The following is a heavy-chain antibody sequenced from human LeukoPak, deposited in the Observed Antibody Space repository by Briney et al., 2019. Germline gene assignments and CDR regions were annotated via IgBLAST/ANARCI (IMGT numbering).Heavy chain of an antibody. D-gene: IGHD2-15*01. J-gene: IGHJ4*02. CDR2: IIPILGIA. Sequence: SVKVSCKASGGTFSSYTISWVRQAPGQGLEWMGRIIPILGIANYAQKFQGRVTMTRDTSTSTVYMELSSLRSEDTAVYYYARELGVVAPGDYWGQGTLVTVSS. CDR1: GGTFSSYT. CDR3: ARELGVVAPGDY. V-gene: IGHV1-69*04.